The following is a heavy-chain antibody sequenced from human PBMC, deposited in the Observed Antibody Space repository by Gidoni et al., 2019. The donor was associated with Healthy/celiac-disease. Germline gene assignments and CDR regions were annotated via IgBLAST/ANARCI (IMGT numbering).Heavy chain of an antibody. CDR1: GYTFTSSG. D-gene: IGHD3-10*01. V-gene: IGHV1-18*01. Sequence: QVQLVQSGAEVKKPGASVKVSCQASGYTFTSSGISWVRQAPGQGLEWMGWISAYNGNTNYAQKLQGRVTMTTDTSTSTAYMELRSLRSDDTTVYYCARDHYYGSGGEDGMDVWGQGTTVTVSS. CDR2: ISAYNGNT. J-gene: IGHJ6*02. CDR3: ARDHYYGSGGEDGMDV.